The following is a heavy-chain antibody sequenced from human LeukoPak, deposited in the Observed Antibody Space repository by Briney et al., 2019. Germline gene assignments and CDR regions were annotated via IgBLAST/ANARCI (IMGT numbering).Heavy chain of an antibody. J-gene: IGHJ4*02. D-gene: IGHD6-19*01. V-gene: IGHV3-15*01. Sequence: PGGSLRLSCAASGSTFSNAWMSWVRQAPGKGLEWVGRIKSKTDGGTADYAAPVEGRFTISRDDSKNTLYLQMNSLKTEDTAVYYCTTVNRGWYRDYWGQGTLVTVSS. CDR1: GSTFSNAW. CDR3: TTVNRGWYRDY. CDR2: IKSKTDGGTA.